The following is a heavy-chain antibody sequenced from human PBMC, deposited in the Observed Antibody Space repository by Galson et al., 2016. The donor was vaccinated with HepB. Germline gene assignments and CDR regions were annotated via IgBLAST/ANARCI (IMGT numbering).Heavy chain of an antibody. CDR3: SRVPPETYDADDYLRYWYFDL. D-gene: IGHD4/OR15-4a*01. CDR1: GFSFSSYS. Sequence: SLRLSCAASGFSFSSYSMNWVRQAPGKGLEWVSSISISTKYIYYADSVKGRFTISRDNAKKSLYLQMNSLRDEDTAVYYCSRVPPETYDADDYLRYWYFDLRGRGTLVTVSS. CDR2: ISISTKYI. V-gene: IGHV3-21*01. J-gene: IGHJ2*01.